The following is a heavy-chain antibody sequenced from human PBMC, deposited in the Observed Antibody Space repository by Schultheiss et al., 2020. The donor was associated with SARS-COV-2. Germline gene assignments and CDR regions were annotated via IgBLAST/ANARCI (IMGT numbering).Heavy chain of an antibody. CDR3: VRDHRWSFDS. V-gene: IGHV3-48*02. CDR1: GYSFTSYW. D-gene: IGHD2-15*01. Sequence: GESLKISCKGSGYSFTSYWIGWVRQTPGKGLEWLAYFGTTPTFIYYADSVKGRFTISRDNAKNSLSLQMNSLRDEDTAVYYCVRDHRWSFDSWGQGTLVTVSS. J-gene: IGHJ4*02. CDR2: FGTTPTFI.